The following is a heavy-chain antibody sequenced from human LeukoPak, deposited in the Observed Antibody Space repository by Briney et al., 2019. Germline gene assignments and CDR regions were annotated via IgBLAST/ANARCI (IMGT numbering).Heavy chain of an antibody. J-gene: IGHJ4*02. Sequence: SETLSLTCAVYGGSFSGYYWGWIRQPPGKGLEWIGEINHSGSTNYNPSLKSRVTISVDTSKNQFSLKLNSVTAADTAVYYCARLGLWFGELGYGYWGQGTLVTVSS. D-gene: IGHD3-10*01. V-gene: IGHV4-34*01. CDR1: GGSFSGYY. CDR3: ARLGLWFGELGYGY. CDR2: INHSGST.